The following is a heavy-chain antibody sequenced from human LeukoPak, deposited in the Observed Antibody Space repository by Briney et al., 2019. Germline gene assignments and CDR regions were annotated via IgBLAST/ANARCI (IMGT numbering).Heavy chain of an antibody. CDR3: ARTRYSGYDKKPIDY. J-gene: IGHJ4*02. CDR2: INHSGST. CDR1: GGSFSGYY. V-gene: IGHV4-34*01. D-gene: IGHD5-12*01. Sequence: SETLSLTCAVYGGSFSGYYWSWIRQPPGKGLEWIGEINHSGSTNYNPSLKSRVTISVDTSKNPFSLKLSSVTAADTAVYYCARTRYSGYDKKPIDYWGQGTLVTVSS.